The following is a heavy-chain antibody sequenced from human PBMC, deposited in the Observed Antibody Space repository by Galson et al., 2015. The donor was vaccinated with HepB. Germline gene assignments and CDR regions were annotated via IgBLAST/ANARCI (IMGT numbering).Heavy chain of an antibody. CDR2: ISGPGGTT. V-gene: IGHV3-23*01. J-gene: IGHJ4*02. CDR3: AKDLGITVAGDLDY. CDR1: GFTFDSHA. D-gene: IGHD6-19*01. Sequence: SLRLSCAASGFTFDSHAMSWVRQGPGKGLEWVSAISGPGGTTYFADSVKGRFSISRDNSKNTLFLQMNSLRVEDTAIYYCAKDLGITVAGDLDYWGQGTLVTVSS.